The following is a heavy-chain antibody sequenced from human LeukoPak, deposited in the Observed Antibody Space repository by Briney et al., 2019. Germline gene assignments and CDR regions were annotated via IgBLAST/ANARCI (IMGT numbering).Heavy chain of an antibody. V-gene: IGHV5-51*01. CDR1: GYSFTSYW. Sequence: GESLKISCKGSGYSFTSYWIGWVRQMPGKGLEWVGIIYPGDSDTRYSPSSQGQVTISADKSISTAYLQWSSLKASDTAMYYCARPHSSGYNNIGYWGQGTLVTVSS. CDR2: IYPGDSDT. D-gene: IGHD3-22*01. CDR3: ARPHSSGYNNIGY. J-gene: IGHJ4*02.